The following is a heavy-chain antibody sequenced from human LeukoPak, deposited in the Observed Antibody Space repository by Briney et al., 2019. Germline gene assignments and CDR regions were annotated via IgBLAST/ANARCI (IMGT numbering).Heavy chain of an antibody. CDR1: GGSISSGGYY. J-gene: IGHJ5*02. CDR2: IYYSGST. CDR3: ARVDGRSGYYNWFDP. V-gene: IGHV4-31*03. Sequence: SQTLSLTCTVSGGSISSGGYYWSWIRQHPGKGLEWIGYIYYSGSTYYNPSLKSRVTISVDTSKNQFSLKLSSVTAADTAVYYCARVDGRSGYYNWFDPWGQGTLVTVSS. D-gene: IGHD3-3*01.